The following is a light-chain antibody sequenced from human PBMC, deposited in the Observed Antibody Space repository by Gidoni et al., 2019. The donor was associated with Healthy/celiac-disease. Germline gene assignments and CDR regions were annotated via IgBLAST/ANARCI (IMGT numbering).Light chain of an antibody. Sequence: DIVMTQSPATLSVSPGERATLSCRASQSVSSNLAWYQQKPGQAPRLLIYGASIRATGIPARFSGSGSGTEFTLTISSLQSEDFAVYYCQQYNNWPPIFTFGPGTKVDIK. CDR1: QSVSSN. V-gene: IGKV3D-15*01. CDR2: GAS. CDR3: QQYNNWPPIFT. J-gene: IGKJ3*01.